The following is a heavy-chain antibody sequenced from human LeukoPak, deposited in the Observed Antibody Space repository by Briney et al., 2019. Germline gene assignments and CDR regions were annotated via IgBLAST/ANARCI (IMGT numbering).Heavy chain of an antibody. CDR2: ISWNSGSI. CDR3: AKLNSSGGY. D-gene: IGHD6-19*01. Sequence: GGSLRLSCVASGFSFDDFAMHWVRQALGKGLEWVSGISWNSGSIGYADSVRGRFTISRDNAKNSLYLQMNSLRAEDTALYYCAKLNSSGGYWGQGTLVTVSS. J-gene: IGHJ4*02. V-gene: IGHV3-9*01. CDR1: GFSFDDFA.